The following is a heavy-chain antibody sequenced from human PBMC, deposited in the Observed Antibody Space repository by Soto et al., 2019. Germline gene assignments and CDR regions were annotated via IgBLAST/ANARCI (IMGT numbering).Heavy chain of an antibody. Sequence: AGGSLRLSCAASGFTFSSYAMSWVRQAPGKGLEWVSEISGSGGSTYYEDSVKGRFTITRDNSKNTSYLQVNSLRAEDTAVYSCAKDSFYDYGDSNHFDYWGQGTLVTVSS. CDR2: ISGSGGST. CDR1: GFTFSSYA. J-gene: IGHJ4*02. CDR3: AKDSFYDYGDSNHFDY. V-gene: IGHV3-23*01. D-gene: IGHD4-17*01.